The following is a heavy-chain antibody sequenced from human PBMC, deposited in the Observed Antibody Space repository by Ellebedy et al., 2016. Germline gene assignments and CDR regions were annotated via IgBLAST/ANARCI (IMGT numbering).Heavy chain of an antibody. CDR2: ISYDGSNK. V-gene: IGHV3-30*18. Sequence: GESLKISCAASGFTFSSYGMHWVRQAPGKGLEWVAVISYDGSNKYYADSVKGRFTISRDNSKNTLYLQMNSLRAEDTAVYYCAKDRNPYYYYGMDVWGQGTTVTVSS. J-gene: IGHJ6*02. CDR3: AKDRNPYYYYGMDV. CDR1: GFTFSSYG.